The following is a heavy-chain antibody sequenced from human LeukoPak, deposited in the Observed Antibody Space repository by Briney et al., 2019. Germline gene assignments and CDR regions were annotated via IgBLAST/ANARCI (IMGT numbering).Heavy chain of an antibody. V-gene: IGHV1-8*01. D-gene: IGHD3-10*01. CDR3: ARGRGGSGRYYFYYYYYMDV. Sequence: ASVKVSCKASGYTFTSYDINWVRQATGQGLEWTGWMNPNSGNTGYAQKFQGRVTMTRNTSISTAYMELSSLRSEDTAVYYCARGRGGSGRYYFYYYYYMDVWGKGTTVTISS. CDR2: MNPNSGNT. CDR1: GYTFTSYD. J-gene: IGHJ6*03.